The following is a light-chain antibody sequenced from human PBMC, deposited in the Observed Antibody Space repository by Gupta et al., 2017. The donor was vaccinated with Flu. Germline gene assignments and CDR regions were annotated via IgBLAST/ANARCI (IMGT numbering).Light chain of an antibody. V-gene: IGLV1-40*01. CDR3: QSYDNSLSGSGV. J-gene: IGLJ3*02. CDR1: SSNIGAGYD. Sequence: QSVITPPPSVSGAPGQRVTIPCTGSSSNIGAGYDVHWYQQLPGTAPKLLIYGNSNRPSGVPDRFSGSKSGTSASLAITGLQAEDEADYYCQSYDNSLSGSGVFGGGTKLTVL. CDR2: GNS.